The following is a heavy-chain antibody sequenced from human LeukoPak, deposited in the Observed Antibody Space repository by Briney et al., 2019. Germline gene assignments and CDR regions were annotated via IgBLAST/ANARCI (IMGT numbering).Heavy chain of an antibody. Sequence: SGGSLRLSCAASGFTFSSYWMHWVRQAPGKGLVWVSRINSDGSSTSYADSVKGRFTISRDNSKNTLYLQMGSLRAEDMAVYYCARGMDPITIFGAFDHWGQGTLVTVSS. J-gene: IGHJ4*02. D-gene: IGHD3-3*01. CDR1: GFTFSSYW. CDR2: INSDGSST. V-gene: IGHV3-74*01. CDR3: ARGMDPITIFGAFDH.